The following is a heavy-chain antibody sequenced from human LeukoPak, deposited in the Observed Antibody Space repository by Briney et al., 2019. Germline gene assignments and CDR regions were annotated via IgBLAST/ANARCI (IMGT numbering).Heavy chain of an antibody. CDR1: GFTLSSYR. V-gene: IGHV3-21*04. CDR3: AREGLVGATTNAFDI. Sequence: GGSLRLSCAASGFTLSSYRMNWVRQVPGKGLEWVSSISSSSSYIYYADSVKGRFTISRDNSKNTLYLQMNSLRAEDTAVYYCAREGLVGATTNAFDIWGQGTMVTVSS. D-gene: IGHD1-26*01. CDR2: ISSSSSYI. J-gene: IGHJ3*02.